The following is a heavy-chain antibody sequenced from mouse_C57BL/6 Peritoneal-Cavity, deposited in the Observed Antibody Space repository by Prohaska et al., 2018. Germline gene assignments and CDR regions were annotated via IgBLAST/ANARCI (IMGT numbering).Heavy chain of an antibody. CDR1: GFSLSTSGMG. CDR3: ARSRFYYFDY. CDR2: IYWDDDK. J-gene: IGHJ2*01. Sequence: QVTLKESGPGILQSSQTLSLTCSFSGFSLSTSGMGVSWIRQPSGKGLEWLAHIYWDDDKRYKPSLKSRLTISKDTSRNQVFLKITSVDTADTATYYCARSRFYYFDYWGQGTTLTVSS. V-gene: IGHV8-12*01.